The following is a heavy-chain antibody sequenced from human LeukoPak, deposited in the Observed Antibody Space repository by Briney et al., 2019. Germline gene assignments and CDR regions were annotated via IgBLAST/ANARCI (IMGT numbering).Heavy chain of an antibody. J-gene: IGHJ6*02. V-gene: IGHV3-23*01. CDR2: ISGDGDLT. CDR1: GFTFGTYA. D-gene: IGHD1-1*01. CDR3: AKATTRGGTSNYYYYGMDV. Sequence: GGSLRLSCEASGFTFGTYAMTWLRQGPGKGLEWVSVISGDGDLTYYTNSVKGRFTISRDNSKNTLYLQMNSLRADDTALYYCAKATTRGGTSNYYYYGMDVWGHGTTVTVSS.